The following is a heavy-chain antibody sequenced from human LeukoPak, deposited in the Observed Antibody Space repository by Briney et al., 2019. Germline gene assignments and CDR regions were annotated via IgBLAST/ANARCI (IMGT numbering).Heavy chain of an antibody. CDR2: ISYDGSNK. D-gene: IGHD6-19*01. Sequence: PGGSLRLSCAASGFTFSSHGMHWVRQAPGKGLEWVAVISYDGSNKYYADSVKGRFTISRDNSKNTLYLQMNSLRAEDTAVYYCAKALRRQWLVVGDPMDVWGKGTTVTVSS. CDR3: AKALRRQWLVVGDPMDV. CDR1: GFTFSSHG. J-gene: IGHJ6*03. V-gene: IGHV3-30*18.